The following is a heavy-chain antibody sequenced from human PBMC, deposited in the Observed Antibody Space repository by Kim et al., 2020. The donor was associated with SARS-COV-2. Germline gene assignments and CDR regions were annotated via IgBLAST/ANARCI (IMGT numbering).Heavy chain of an antibody. V-gene: IGHV3-33*01. CDR2: IWYDGSNK. Sequence: GGSLRLSCAASGFTFSSYGMHWVRQAPGKGLEWVAVIWYDGSNKYYADSVKGRFTISRDNSKNTLYLQMNSLRAEDTAVYYCARGPTYDDWGINWFDPWGQGTLVTVSS. CDR3: ARGPTYDDWGINWFDP. D-gene: IGHD3-16*01. J-gene: IGHJ5*02. CDR1: GFTFSSYG.